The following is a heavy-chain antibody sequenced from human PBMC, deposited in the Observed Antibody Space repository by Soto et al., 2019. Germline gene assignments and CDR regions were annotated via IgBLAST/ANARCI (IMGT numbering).Heavy chain of an antibody. CDR1: GFPLSSYA. D-gene: IGHD6-13*01. V-gene: IGHV3-23*01. CDR3: AKLSRASSSTSY. J-gene: IGHJ1*01. CDR2: SSPNGDAK. Sequence: XGSLRLSCGISGFPLSSYAVSWVRQAPGKGLECVSTSSPNGDAKYYASSVNGRFTISRDNSKNTLYLQMDNLRAEDTAVYYCAKLSRASSSTSYWGQGTLVTVS.